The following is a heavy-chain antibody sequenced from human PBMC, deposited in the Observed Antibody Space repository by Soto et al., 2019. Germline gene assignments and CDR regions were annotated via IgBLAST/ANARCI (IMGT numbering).Heavy chain of an antibody. CDR2: IWYDGSNK. CDR1: VFTFSIYG. CDR3: ARDGRSGYSGYIYGMDV. Sequence: WGALRVSCASTVFTFSIYGMHWVRQARGKGLEWVAVIWYDGSNKYYADSVKGRFTISRDNSKNTLYLQMTSLRAEATGVYYCARDGRSGYSGYIYGMDVWGRGTTVTVSS. V-gene: IGHV3-33*01. J-gene: IGHJ6*02. D-gene: IGHD5-12*01.